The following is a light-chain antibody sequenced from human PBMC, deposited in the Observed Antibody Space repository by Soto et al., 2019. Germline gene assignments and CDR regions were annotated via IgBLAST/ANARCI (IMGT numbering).Light chain of an antibody. CDR3: QQYDSSRLT. J-gene: IGKJ4*01. CDR2: GAS. V-gene: IGKV3-20*01. CDR1: QSVGSIY. Sequence: EIVLTQSPGTLSLSPGERATLSCRASQSVGSIYLAWYQQRPGQAPRLLIYGASSRATGIPDRFSGSGSGTDFTLTISRLEPEDFAVYYCQQYDSSRLTFGGGTKVDIK.